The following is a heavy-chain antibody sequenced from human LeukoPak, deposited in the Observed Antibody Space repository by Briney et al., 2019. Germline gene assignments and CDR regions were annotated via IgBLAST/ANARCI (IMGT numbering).Heavy chain of an antibody. CDR2: INYSGNT. J-gene: IGHJ4*02. V-gene: IGHV4-39*01. Sequence: PSETLSLTCSVSGGSISSSSYYWGWIRQPPGKGLEWIGSINYSGNTNYNPSLKSRVTISVDTSKNQFSLKLRSVTAADTAVYYCASPSSSSSTYDYWGQGTLVTVSS. D-gene: IGHD6-6*01. CDR3: ASPSSSSSTYDY. CDR1: GGSISSSSYY.